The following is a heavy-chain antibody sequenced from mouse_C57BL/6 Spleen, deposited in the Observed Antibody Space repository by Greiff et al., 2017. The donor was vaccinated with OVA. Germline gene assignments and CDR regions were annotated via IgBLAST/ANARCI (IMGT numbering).Heavy chain of an antibody. D-gene: IGHD4-1*01. J-gene: IGHJ4*01. Sequence: VQLQQPGAELVKPGASVKLSCKASGYTFTSYWMHWVKQRPGQGLEWIGMIHPNSGSTNYNEKFKSKATLTVDKSSSTACMQLSSLTSEDSAVYYCARLGRENYYAMDYWGQGTSVTVSS. CDR2: IHPNSGST. CDR1: GYTFTSYW. CDR3: ARLGRENYYAMDY. V-gene: IGHV1-64*01.